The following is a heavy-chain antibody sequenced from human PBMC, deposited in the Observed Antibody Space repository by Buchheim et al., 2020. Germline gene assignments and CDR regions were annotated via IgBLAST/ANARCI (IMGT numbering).Heavy chain of an antibody. J-gene: IGHJ4*02. CDR2: INSDGSST. V-gene: IGHV3-74*01. CDR1: GFTLSNYW. CDR3: ARGGGKSYDSLDC. D-gene: IGHD5-18*01. Sequence: EVQLVESGGGLVQPGGSLRLSCAASGFTLSNYWMHWVRQAPGEGLVSVSRINSDGSSTTYADSVKGQFTISRDNAKKQLYLQMTSLRAEDTAVYYCARGGGKSYDSLDCWGQGTL.